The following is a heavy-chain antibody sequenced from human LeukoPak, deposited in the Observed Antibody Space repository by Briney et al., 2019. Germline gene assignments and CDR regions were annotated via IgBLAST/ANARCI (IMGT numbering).Heavy chain of an antibody. CDR2: ISASGGTT. J-gene: IGHJ2*01. V-gene: IGHV3-23*01. CDR3: AKHLDATGPWYFAL. CDR1: GFSFCGYA. D-gene: IGHD2-2*01. Sequence: GGSLRPSCAASGFSFCGYAMSWVRQAPGKGLEWVSTISASGGTTHYADSGKGRFTMSRDNSKNTLYLQMNSLRAEDTAVYHCAKHLDATGPWYFALWGRGTLVTVSS.